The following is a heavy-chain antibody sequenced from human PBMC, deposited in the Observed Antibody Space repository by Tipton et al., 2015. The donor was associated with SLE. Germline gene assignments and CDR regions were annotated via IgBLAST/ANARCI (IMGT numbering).Heavy chain of an antibody. V-gene: IGHV4-61*05. CDR3: ARSYSSGYPFDY. D-gene: IGHD3-22*01. CDR1: GGSISSSSYY. Sequence: TLSLTCTVSGGSISSSSYYWGWIRQPPGKGLEWIGYIYYSGSTNYSPSLKSRVTISVDTSKNQFSLKLSSVTAADTAVYYCARSYSSGYPFDYWGQGTLVTVSS. J-gene: IGHJ4*02. CDR2: IYYSGST.